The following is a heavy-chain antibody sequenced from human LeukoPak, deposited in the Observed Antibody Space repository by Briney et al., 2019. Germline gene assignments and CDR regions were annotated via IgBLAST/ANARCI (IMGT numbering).Heavy chain of an antibody. CDR2: IYYSGST. V-gene: IGHV4-59*12. CDR1: GGSISSYY. Sequence: SETLSLTCTVSGGSISSYYWSWIRQPPGKGLEWIGYIYYSGSTNYNPSLKSRVTISVDTSKNQFSLKLSSVTAADTAVYYCARTPLTTTTRIDYWGQGTLVTVSS. D-gene: IGHD1-14*01. CDR3: ARTPLTTTTRIDY. J-gene: IGHJ4*02.